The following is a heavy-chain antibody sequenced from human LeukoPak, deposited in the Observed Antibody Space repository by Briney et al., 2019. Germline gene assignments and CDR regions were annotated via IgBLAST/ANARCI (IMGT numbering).Heavy chain of an antibody. D-gene: IGHD1-14*01. J-gene: IGHJ4*02. CDR3: AGMRITTPTVRTLDY. CDR2: IYYTGST. V-gene: IGHV4-59*01. CDR1: GGSMSTYY. Sequence: SETLSLTCTVSGGSMSTYYWTWIRQPPGKGLEWIGFIYYTGSTNYNPSLKIRVTISVDTSKNQFSLKLSSVTAADTAVYYCAGMRITTPTVRTLDYWGQGTLDTVSS.